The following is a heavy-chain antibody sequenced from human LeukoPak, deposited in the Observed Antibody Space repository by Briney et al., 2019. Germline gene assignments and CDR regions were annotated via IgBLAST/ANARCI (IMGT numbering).Heavy chain of an antibody. Sequence: ASVKVSCKASGYTFTGYYMHWVRQAPGQGIEWMGWINPNSGGTNYAQKFQGRVTMTRDTSISTAYMELSRLRAYDTAVYYCARPIRYSSGWYGYWGQGTLVTVSS. J-gene: IGHJ4*02. D-gene: IGHD6-19*01. CDR2: INPNSGGT. V-gene: IGHV1-2*02. CDR1: GYTFTGYY. CDR3: ARPIRYSSGWYGY.